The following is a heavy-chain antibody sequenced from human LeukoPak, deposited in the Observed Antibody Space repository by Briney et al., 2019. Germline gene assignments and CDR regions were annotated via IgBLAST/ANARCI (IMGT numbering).Heavy chain of an antibody. J-gene: IGHJ5*02. CDR3: ARDLEGIADSWFDP. CDR2: IYHSGST. V-gene: IGHV4-38-2*02. CDR1: GYSISSGYY. D-gene: IGHD6-13*01. Sequence: SETLSLTCTVSGYSISSGYYWGWIRQPPGKGLEWIGSIYHSGSTYYNPSLKSRVTISVDTSKNQFSLKLSSVTAADTAVYYCARDLEGIADSWFDPWGQGTLVTVSS.